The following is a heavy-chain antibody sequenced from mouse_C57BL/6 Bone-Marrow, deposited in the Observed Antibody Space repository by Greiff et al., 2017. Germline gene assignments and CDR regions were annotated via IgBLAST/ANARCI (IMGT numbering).Heavy chain of an antibody. V-gene: IGHV1-9*01. Sequence: VQLQQSGAELMKPGASVKLSCTATGYTFTGYWIEWVKQRPGHGLEWIGEILPGSGSTNYNEKFKGKATFTADTSSNTAYMQLSSLTAEVSAICYCAEELVFYYGSSCFYWYFDVWGTGTAVTVSS. CDR2: ILPGSGST. D-gene: IGHD1-1*01. CDR3: AEELVFYYGSSCFYWYFDV. CDR1: GYTFTGYW. J-gene: IGHJ1*03.